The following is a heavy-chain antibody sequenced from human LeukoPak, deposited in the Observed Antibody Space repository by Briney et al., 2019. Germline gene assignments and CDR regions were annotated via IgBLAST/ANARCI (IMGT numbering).Heavy chain of an antibody. CDR2: IYHTGTT. CDR3: ASVSVWELATHTGGSFAY. Sequence: SETLSLTCTVSGGLISRIEYYWGWVRQSPVKGLEWLGHIYHTGTTLYSPHLNNRLTVSVDSSKNQFSLTLNSVTAADTAVYYCASVSVWELATHTGGSFAYWGRGILVTVSS. V-gene: IGHV4-30-4*01. CDR1: GGLISRIEYY. D-gene: IGHD1-26*01. J-gene: IGHJ4*02.